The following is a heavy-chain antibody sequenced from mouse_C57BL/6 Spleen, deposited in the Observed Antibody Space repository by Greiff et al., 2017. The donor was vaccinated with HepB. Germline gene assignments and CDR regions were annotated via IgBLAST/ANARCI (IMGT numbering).Heavy chain of an antibody. CDR2: IYPGSGNT. Sequence: QVQLQQSGPELVKPGASVKISCKASGYTFTDYYINWVKQRPGQGLEWIGRIYPGSGNTMYNEKFKGKATLTVDTSSITAYMQLSSLTSEDSAVYFCARRVATRYFDVWGTGATVTVSS. CDR1: GYTFTDYY. J-gene: IGHJ1*03. D-gene: IGHD1-1*01. V-gene: IGHV1-84*01. CDR3: ARRVATRYFDV.